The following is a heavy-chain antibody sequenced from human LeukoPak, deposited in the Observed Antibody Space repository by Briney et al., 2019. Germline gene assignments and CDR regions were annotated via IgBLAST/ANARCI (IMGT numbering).Heavy chain of an antibody. D-gene: IGHD3-3*01. CDR3: ARLRFLEGEFDY. Sequence: ASVKVSCKASGYTFSSYDINWVRQATGQGLEYMGWMNPKSGNTGYAQKFQGRVTITRNTSISTAYMELSSLRSEDTAVYYCARLRFLEGEFDYWGQGTLVTVSS. J-gene: IGHJ4*02. CDR2: MNPKSGNT. CDR1: GYTFSSYD. V-gene: IGHV1-8*03.